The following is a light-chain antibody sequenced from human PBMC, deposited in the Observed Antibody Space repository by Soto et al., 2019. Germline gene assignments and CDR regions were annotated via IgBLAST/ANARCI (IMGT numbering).Light chain of an antibody. V-gene: IGLV2-14*01. CDR3: SSYTSLSTYV. Sequence: ALTQPASVSGSPGQSITISCTGTSSDVGGYNFVSWYQQHPDKAPKLMIYDVTNRPSGVSNRFSGSKSGNTASLTISGLQAEDEADYYCSSYTSLSTYVFGTGTKVTVL. J-gene: IGLJ1*01. CDR2: DVT. CDR1: SSDVGGYNF.